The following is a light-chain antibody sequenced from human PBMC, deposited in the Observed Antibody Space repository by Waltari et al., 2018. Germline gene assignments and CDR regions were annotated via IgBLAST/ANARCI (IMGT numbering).Light chain of an antibody. J-gene: IGKJ1*01. Sequence: EIVLTQSPGTLSLSPVERATLSCRASQSVSRTLAWYQQKPGQAPRLLIYDASIRATGIPDRFSGSGSGTDFSLTISRLEPEDFAVYYCQKYGTRPATFGQGTKVEVK. CDR2: DAS. V-gene: IGKV3-20*01. CDR3: QKYGTRPAT. CDR1: QSVSRT.